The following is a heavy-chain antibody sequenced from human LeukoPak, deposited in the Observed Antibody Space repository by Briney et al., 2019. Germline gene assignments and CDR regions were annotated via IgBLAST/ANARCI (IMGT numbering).Heavy chain of an antibody. CDR1: GGSFSGYY. J-gene: IGHJ4*02. Sequence: SETLSLTCTVYGGSFSGYYWSWIRQPPGKGLEWIGEINHSGSTNYNPSLKSRVTISVDTSKNQFSLKLSSVTAADTAVYYCATTTIRLGYWGQGTLVTVSS. D-gene: IGHD1-26*01. CDR2: INHSGST. CDR3: ATTTIRLGY. V-gene: IGHV4-34*01.